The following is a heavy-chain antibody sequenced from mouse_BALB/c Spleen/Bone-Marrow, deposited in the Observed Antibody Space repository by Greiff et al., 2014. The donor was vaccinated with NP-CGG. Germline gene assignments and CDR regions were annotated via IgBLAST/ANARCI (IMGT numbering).Heavy chain of an antibody. V-gene: IGHV1-18*01. Sequence: VQLKHSGPELVKPGASVKIPCKASGYTFTDYNMDWVKQSHGKSLEWIGDINPNNGGTIYNQKFKDKATLTVDKSSSTAYMELRSLTSEDTAVYYCVREDWDGDFDYWGQGTILTVSS. CDR3: VREDWDGDFDY. CDR1: GYTFTDYN. D-gene: IGHD4-1*01. J-gene: IGHJ2*01. CDR2: INPNNGGT.